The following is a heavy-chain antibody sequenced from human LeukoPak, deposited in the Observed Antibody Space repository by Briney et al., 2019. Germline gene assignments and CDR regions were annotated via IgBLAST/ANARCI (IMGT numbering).Heavy chain of an antibody. V-gene: IGHV3-48*01. CDR3: ARGLYYYYYYGMDV. CDR2: ISSSSSTI. Sequence: GGSLRLSCAASGFTFSSYSMNWVRQAPGKGLKWVSYISSSSSTIYYADSVKGRFTISRDNAKNSLYLQMNSLRAEDTAVYYCARGLYYYYYYGMDVWGQGTTVTVSS. J-gene: IGHJ6*02. CDR1: GFTFSSYS.